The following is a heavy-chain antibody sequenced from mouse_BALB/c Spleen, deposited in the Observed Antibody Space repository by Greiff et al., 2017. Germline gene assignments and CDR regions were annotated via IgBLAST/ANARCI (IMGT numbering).Heavy chain of an antibody. V-gene: IGHV2-2*02. CDR1: GFSLTSYG. Sequence: VKLVESGPGLVQPSQSLSITCTVSGFSLTSYGVHWVRQSPGKGLEWLGGIWSGGSTDYNAAFISRLSISKDNSKSQVFFKMNSLQANDTAIYYCARKGRDYGSSFAYWGQGTLVTVSA. CDR3: ARKGRDYGSSFAY. J-gene: IGHJ3*01. D-gene: IGHD1-1*01. CDR2: IWSGGST.